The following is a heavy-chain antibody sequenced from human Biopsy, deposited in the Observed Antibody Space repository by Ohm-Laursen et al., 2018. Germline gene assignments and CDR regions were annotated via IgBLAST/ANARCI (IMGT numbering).Heavy chain of an antibody. J-gene: IGHJ4*02. Sequence: SDTASRPVSSSTFTDSNIHCTRHPPGHGLEWLGYINCKTGATNYAQKFQGTVTMTRDTSISTAYLALGSLRSTDTAIYYCARDPLNGHKHFDYWGQGSLVTVSS. CDR1: SSTFTDSN. CDR2: INCKTGAT. CDR3: ARDPLNGHKHFDY. D-gene: IGHD2-8*01. V-gene: IGHV1-2*02.